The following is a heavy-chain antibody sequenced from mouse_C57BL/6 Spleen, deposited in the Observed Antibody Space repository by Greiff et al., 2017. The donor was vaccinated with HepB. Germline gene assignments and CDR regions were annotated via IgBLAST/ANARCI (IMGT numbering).Heavy chain of an antibody. Sequence: VQLKESGPGLVKPSQSLSLTCSVTGYSITSGYYWNWIRQFPGNKLEWMGYISYDGSNNYNPSLKNRISITRDTSKNQFFLKLNSVTTEDTATYYCAREVYDYDVYWGQGTLVTVSA. D-gene: IGHD2-4*01. CDR1: GYSITSGYY. J-gene: IGHJ3*01. CDR3: AREVYDYDVY. V-gene: IGHV3-6*01. CDR2: ISYDGSN.